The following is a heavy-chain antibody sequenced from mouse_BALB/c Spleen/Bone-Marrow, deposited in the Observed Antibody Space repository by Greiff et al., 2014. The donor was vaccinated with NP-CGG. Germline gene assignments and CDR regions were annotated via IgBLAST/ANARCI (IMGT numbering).Heavy chain of an antibody. V-gene: IGHV5-12-2*01. J-gene: IGHJ4*01. CDR2: ISNGGGST. CDR1: GFTFSSYT. D-gene: IGHD2-1*01. CDR3: ARQGVYYGKSYYAMDY. Sequence: EVQVVESGGGLVQPGGPLKLSCAASGFTFSSYTMSWVRQTPEKRLEWVAYISNGGGSTYFPDTVKGRFTISRDNAKNTLYLQMSSLKSEDTAMYYCARQGVYYGKSYYAMDYWGQGTSVTVSS.